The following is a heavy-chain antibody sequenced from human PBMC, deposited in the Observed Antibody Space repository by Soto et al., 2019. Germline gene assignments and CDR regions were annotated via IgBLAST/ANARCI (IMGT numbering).Heavy chain of an antibody. D-gene: IGHD1-26*01. CDR3: ARRASR. J-gene: IGHJ3*01. V-gene: IGHV3-48*03. Sequence: EVQLVESGGGLIQPGGSLRLCCAASGFTFSSSEMYWVRQAPGKGLEWVSYILPSGQPIFYADSVKGRFTISRDNAKNSLYLQMSSLRAEDSAVYYCARRASRWGQGTMVTVSS. CDR1: GFTFSSSE. CDR2: ILPSGQPI.